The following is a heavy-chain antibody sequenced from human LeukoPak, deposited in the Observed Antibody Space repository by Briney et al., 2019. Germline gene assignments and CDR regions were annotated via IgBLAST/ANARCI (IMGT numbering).Heavy chain of an antibody. J-gene: IGHJ5*02. CDR3: AAVGGLLWFGELLGGFDP. CDR2: IVVGSGNT. Sequence: ASVTVSCKASGFTFTSSAVQWVRQARGQRLEWIGWIVVGSGNTNCAQKFRERVTITRDMSTSTAYMELSSLRSEDTAVYYCAAVGGLLWFGELLGGFDPWGQGTLVTVSS. V-gene: IGHV1-58*01. CDR1: GFTFTSSA. D-gene: IGHD3-10*01.